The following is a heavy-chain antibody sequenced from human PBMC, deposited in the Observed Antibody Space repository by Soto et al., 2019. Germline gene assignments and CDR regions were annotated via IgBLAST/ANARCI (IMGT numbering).Heavy chain of an antibody. CDR2: IYYTGST. CDR1: DGSISSTNYY. Sequence: PSETLSLTCTVSDGSISSTNYYWGWIRQPPGKGLEWIGSIYYTGSTYYNPSLKSRVTISVDTSKNQFSLKLSSVTAAETAVYYCARRSPGGLPGSYYYGMDVWGQGTTVTVSS. V-gene: IGHV4-39*01. J-gene: IGHJ6*02. D-gene: IGHD3-10*01. CDR3: ARRSPGGLPGSYYYGMDV.